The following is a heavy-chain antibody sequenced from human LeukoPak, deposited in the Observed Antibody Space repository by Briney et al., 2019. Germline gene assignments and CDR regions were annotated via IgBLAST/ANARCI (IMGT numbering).Heavy chain of an antibody. V-gene: IGHV7-4-1*02. D-gene: IGHD3-3*01. J-gene: IGHJ3*02. Sequence: ASVKVSCKASGYTFTSYAMNWVRQAPGQGLECMGWINTNTGNATYAQGFTGRFVFSLDTSVSTAYLQISSLKAEDTAVYYCARDPTVLRFLEWLGNDAFDIWGQGTVVTVSS. CDR2: INTNTGNA. CDR3: ARDPTVLRFLEWLGNDAFDI. CDR1: GYTFTSYA.